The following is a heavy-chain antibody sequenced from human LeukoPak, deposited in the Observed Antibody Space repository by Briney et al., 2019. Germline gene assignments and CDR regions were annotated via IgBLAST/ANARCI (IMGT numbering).Heavy chain of an antibody. CDR3: AREGWIQLWTDGMDV. V-gene: IGHV1-18*01. J-gene: IGHJ6*02. CDR2: ISAYNGNT. Sequence: ASVKVSCKASGYTFTSYGISWVRQAPGQGLEWMGWISAYNGNTNYAQKLQGRVTMTTDTSTSTAYMELRSLRSEDTAVYYCAREGWIQLWTDGMDVWGQGTTVTVSS. D-gene: IGHD5-18*01. CDR1: GYTFTSYG.